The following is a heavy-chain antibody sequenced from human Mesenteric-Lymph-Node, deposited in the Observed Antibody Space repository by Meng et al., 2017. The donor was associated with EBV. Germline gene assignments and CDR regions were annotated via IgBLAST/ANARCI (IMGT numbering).Heavy chain of an antibody. J-gene: IGHJ4*02. CDR1: GFSLSTSGVG. CDR2: IYWDDDK. D-gene: IGHD1-20*01. CDR3: ARRPYSWNFDF. Sequence: QITLKESGPTLVKPTQTLPLTCTFSGFSLSTSGVGVGWIRQPPGKALEWLALIYWDDDKRYSPSLKSRLTITKDTSKNQVVLTMTNMDPVDTATYYCARRPYSWNFDFWGQGTLVTVSS. V-gene: IGHV2-5*02.